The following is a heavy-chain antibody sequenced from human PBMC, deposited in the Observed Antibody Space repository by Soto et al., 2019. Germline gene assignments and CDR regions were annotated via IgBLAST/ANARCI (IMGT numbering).Heavy chain of an antibody. CDR1: GFTFSNAW. CDR3: TTDTSPDPRGC. D-gene: IGHD1-1*01. J-gene: IGHJ4*02. Sequence: GGSLRLSCAASGFTFSNAWMSWVRQAPGKGLEWVGRIKSKTDGGTTDYAAPVEGRFTISRDDSKNTLYLHMNSLKTEDTAVYYCTTDTSPDPRGCWGQRTRVTV. V-gene: IGHV3-15*01. CDR2: IKSKTDGGTT.